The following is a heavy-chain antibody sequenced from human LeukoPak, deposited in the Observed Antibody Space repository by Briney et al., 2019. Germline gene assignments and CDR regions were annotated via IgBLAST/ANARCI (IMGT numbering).Heavy chain of an antibody. CDR1: GFTFSSYE. J-gene: IGHJ4*02. CDR2: ISSSGSTI. D-gene: IGHD2-15*01. Sequence: PGGSLRLSCAASGFTFSSYEMNWVRQAPGKGLEGVSYISSSGSTIYYADSVKGRFTISRDNAKNSLYLQMNSLRAEDTAVYYCARDQGVAATPDDYWGQGTLVTVSS. V-gene: IGHV3-48*03. CDR3: ARDQGVAATPDDY.